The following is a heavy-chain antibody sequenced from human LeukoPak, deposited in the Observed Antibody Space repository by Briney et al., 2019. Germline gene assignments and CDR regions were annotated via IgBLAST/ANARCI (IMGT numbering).Heavy chain of an antibody. CDR2: IYPGDSDT. CDR1: GYSFTSYW. V-gene: IGHV5-51*01. J-gene: IGHJ4*02. Sequence: GESLKISCEGSGYSFTSYWIAWVRQMHGKGLEWMGIIYPGDSDTRYSPSFQGQVTISVDKSISTAYLQWSSLKASDTAMYYCARHSSTYYYDSSDYWGQGTLVTVSP. D-gene: IGHD3-22*01. CDR3: ARHSSTYYYDSSDY.